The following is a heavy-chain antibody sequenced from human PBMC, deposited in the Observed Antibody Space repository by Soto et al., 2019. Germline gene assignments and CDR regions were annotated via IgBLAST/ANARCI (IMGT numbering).Heavy chain of an antibody. V-gene: IGHV5-10-1*01. CDR3: TSRLIVPGCREA. Sequence: PLESLEISCNASGDDFTNYWISWVRQIPGKGLEWMGKIDPIDSYTNYSPSFQGHVTISTDRSISTAYLQWTSVKASDTAMYYCTSRLIVPGCREAWGQGTTVTVSS. J-gene: IGHJ6*02. D-gene: IGHD2-21*01. CDR2: IDPIDSYT. CDR1: GDDFTNYW.